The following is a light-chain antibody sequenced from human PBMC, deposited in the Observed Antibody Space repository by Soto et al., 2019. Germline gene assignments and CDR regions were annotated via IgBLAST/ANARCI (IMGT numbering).Light chain of an antibody. CDR2: EVN. CDR3: SSYTSDNRDYV. Sequence: QSALTQPASVSGSPGQSITISCTGTSSDVGAYTSVSWYQHHPGKAPKVMIYEVNKRPSGISNRFSGSKSVNTASLTISGLQPEDGAHYYCSSYTSDNRDYVFGTGTKVTV. V-gene: IGLV2-14*01. J-gene: IGLJ1*01. CDR1: SSDVGAYTS.